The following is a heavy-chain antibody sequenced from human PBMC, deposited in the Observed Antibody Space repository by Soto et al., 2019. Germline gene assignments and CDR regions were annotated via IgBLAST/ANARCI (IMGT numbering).Heavy chain of an antibody. J-gene: IGHJ5*02. CDR1: GGSISSDGYY. CDR3: ARAPPFSRFGEPSAPWGFDP. CDR2: IYYSGST. Sequence: SETLSLTCTVSGGSISSDGYYWGWIRQHPGKALEWIGYIYYSGSTYYNPSLKSRVTISVDTSKNQFSLKLSSVTAADTAVYYCARAPPFSRFGEPSAPWGFDPWGQGTLVTVSS. V-gene: IGHV4-31*03. D-gene: IGHD3-10*02.